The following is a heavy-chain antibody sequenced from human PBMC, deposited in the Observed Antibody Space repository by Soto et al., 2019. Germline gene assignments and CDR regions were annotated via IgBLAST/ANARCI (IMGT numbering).Heavy chain of an antibody. J-gene: IGHJ1*01. D-gene: IGHD6-19*01. CDR2: IWYDGSNK. V-gene: IGHV3-33*01. Sequence: GGSLRLSCAASGFTFSSYGMHWVRQAPGKGLEWVAVIWYDGSNKYYADSVKGRFTISRDNSKNTLYLQMNSLRAEDTAVYYCAREIAVAGTLGYFQHWGQGTLVTVSS. CDR3: AREIAVAGTLGYFQH. CDR1: GFTFSSYG.